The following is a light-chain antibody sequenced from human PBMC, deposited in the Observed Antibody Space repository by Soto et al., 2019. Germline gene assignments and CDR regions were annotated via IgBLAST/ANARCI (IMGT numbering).Light chain of an antibody. CDR1: QSVRNY. CDR2: DAS. Sequence: EIVLTQSPAPLSLSPGERATLSCRASQSVRNYLAWYQQKPGQAPRLLIYDASTRATGIPGRFSGSGSGTDFTLTISSLEPEDFAVYYCQQRSNWPWTFGQGTKVEIK. V-gene: IGKV3-11*01. J-gene: IGKJ1*01. CDR3: QQRSNWPWT.